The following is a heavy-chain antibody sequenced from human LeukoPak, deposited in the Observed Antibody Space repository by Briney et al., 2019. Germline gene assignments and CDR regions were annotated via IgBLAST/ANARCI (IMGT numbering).Heavy chain of an antibody. J-gene: IGHJ4*02. Sequence: PGGSLRLSCAASGFTFSSYSMNWVRQAPGKGLEWVANIKQDGSEKYYVDSVKGRFTISRDNAKNSLYLQMNSLRAEDTAVYYCARGFNLLSAFAYWGQGTLVTVSS. V-gene: IGHV3-7*03. CDR3: ARGFNLLSAFAY. CDR2: IKQDGSEK. CDR1: GFTFSSYS. D-gene: IGHD1-14*01.